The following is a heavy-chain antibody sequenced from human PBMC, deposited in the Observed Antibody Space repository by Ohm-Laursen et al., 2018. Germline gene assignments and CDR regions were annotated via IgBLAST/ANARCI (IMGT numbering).Heavy chain of an antibody. CDR1: GGSISSHY. D-gene: IGHD3-10*01. CDR2: IYYSGST. Sequence: TLSLTCTVSGGSISSHYCSWIRQPPGKGLEWIGYIYYSGSTNYIPSLKGRVTISQDTSKKQISLKLTSVTAADTAVYYCASGWFGELFGAFDIWGQGTMVTVSS. V-gene: IGHV4-59*08. CDR3: ASGWFGELFGAFDI. J-gene: IGHJ3*02.